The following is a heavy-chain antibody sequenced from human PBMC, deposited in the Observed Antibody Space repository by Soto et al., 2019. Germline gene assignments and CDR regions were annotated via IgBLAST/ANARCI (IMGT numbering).Heavy chain of an antibody. CDR2: ISSSSSTI. CDR1: GFTFSDYY. J-gene: IGHJ3*02. Sequence: GSLRLSCAASGFTFSDYYMSWIRQAPGKGLEWISYISSSSSTIYYADSVQGRFTISRDNAKNSLFLQMNSLRAEDTAVYYCAKLIGYCSGGSCYLDAFDIWGQGTMVTVSS. D-gene: IGHD2-15*01. CDR3: AKLIGYCSGGSCYLDAFDI. V-gene: IGHV3-11*01.